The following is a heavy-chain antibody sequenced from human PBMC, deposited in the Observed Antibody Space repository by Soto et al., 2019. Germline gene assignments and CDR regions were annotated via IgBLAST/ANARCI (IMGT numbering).Heavy chain of an antibody. CDR2: TTAYNGNT. D-gene: IGHD2-2*01. CDR3: ARGRLCSRTNCYVDIMDI. Sequence: ASVKVSCKASGYTFINYGISWVRRAPGQGLEWMGWTTAYNGNTNYAQKFQDRVTMTTDTSTSTVYMELRSLRSDDTAVYYCARGRLCSRTNCYVDIMDIWGHGTTVTVSS. CDR1: GYTFINYG. J-gene: IGHJ6*02. V-gene: IGHV1-18*01.